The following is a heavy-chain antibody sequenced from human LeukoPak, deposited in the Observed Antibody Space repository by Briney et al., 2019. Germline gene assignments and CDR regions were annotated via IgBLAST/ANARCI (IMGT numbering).Heavy chain of an antibody. CDR3: AKSIRDQLLCGFTY. CDR1: GFTFEASA. J-gene: IGHJ4*02. CDR2: ITGGGEST. V-gene: IGHV3-23*01. D-gene: IGHD2-2*01. Sequence: GGSLRLSCAASGFTFEASAMSWVRQAPGRGREWVAVITGGGESTYYADSVKGRFTISRDNSKKTLFLQVNSLRAEDTAVYFCAKSIRDQLLCGFTYWGQEIVVTVSS.